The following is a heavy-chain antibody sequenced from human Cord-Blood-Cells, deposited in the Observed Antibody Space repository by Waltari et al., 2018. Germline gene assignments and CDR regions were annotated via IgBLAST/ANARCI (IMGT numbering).Heavy chain of an antibody. CDR2: INQSGST. J-gene: IGHJ3*02. CDR3: ARGGGNSADAFDI. D-gene: IGHD2-21*02. V-gene: IGHV4-34*01. CDR1: GGSFSGYY. Sequence: QVQLQQWGAGLLKPSETLSLTCAVYGGSFSGYYWSWIRQPPGKGLEWIGEINQSGSTNYNPSLKSRVTISVDTSKNQFSLKLSSVTAADTAVYYCARGGGNSADAFDIWGQGTMVTVSS.